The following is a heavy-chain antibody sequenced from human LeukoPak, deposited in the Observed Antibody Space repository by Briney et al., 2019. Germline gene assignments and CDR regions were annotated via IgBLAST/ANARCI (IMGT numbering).Heavy chain of an antibody. CDR2: ITNSGGST. J-gene: IGHJ4*02. CDR3: AKSYTGSWYFDY. V-gene: IGHV3-23*01. Sequence: GGSLRLSCAASGITFSNYAMSWVRQAPGKGLEWVSYITNSGGSTYYAPSVKGRFTISRDNSKSTLYLHMNSLRAEDTAVYYCAKSYTGSWYFDYWGQGTLVTVSS. CDR1: GITFSNYA. D-gene: IGHD6-13*01.